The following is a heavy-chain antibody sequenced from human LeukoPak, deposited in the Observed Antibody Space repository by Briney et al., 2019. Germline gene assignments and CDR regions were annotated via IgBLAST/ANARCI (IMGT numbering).Heavy chain of an antibody. Sequence: PSETLSLTCAVSGYSISSDYYWGWIRQPPGRGLEWIGSIYHSGSTYYNSSLKSRVTISVDTSKNQVSLKLNSVTAADTAVYYCARISRYYSDSSGFYPSHFDYWGQGTLVTVSS. CDR1: GYSISSDYY. CDR3: ARISRYYSDSSGFYPSHFDY. D-gene: IGHD3-22*01. J-gene: IGHJ4*02. CDR2: IYHSGST. V-gene: IGHV4-38-2*01.